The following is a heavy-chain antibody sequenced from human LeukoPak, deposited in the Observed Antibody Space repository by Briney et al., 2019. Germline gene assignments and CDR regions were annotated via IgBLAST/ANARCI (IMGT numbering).Heavy chain of an antibody. CDR1: GGSISSSNW. J-gene: IGHJ5*02. D-gene: IGHD4-23*01. Sequence: SETLSLTCAVSGGSISSSNWWSWVRQPPGKGLEWIGEIYYSGTTNYNPSLKSRVTISVDTSKNQFSLKLSSVTAADTAVYYCARDVPSTVVRGGWFDPWGQGTLVTVSS. CDR3: ARDVPSTVVRGGWFDP. V-gene: IGHV4-4*02. CDR2: IYYSGTT.